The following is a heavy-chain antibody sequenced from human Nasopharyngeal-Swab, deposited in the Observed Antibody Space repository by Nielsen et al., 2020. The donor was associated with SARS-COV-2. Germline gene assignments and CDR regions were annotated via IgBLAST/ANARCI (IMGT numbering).Heavy chain of an antibody. CDR1: GFTFSDYY. CDR3: ARGSSSYYFDY. Sequence: EGSLRLSCAASGFTFSDYYMSWIRQAPGKGLEWVAVISYDGSNKYYADSVKGRFTISRDNSKNTLYLQMNSLRAEDTAVYYCARGSSSYYFDYWGQGTLVTVSS. V-gene: IGHV3-30-3*01. J-gene: IGHJ4*02. CDR2: ISYDGSNK. D-gene: IGHD6-6*01.